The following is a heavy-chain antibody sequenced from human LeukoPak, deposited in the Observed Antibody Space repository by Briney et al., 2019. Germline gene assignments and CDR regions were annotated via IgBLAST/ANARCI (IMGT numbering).Heavy chain of an antibody. CDR3: ARAHPGTAMVGEDY. D-gene: IGHD5-18*01. CDR2: IYSGGSI. CDR1: GFTVSSNY. V-gene: IGHV3-53*01. J-gene: IGHJ4*02. Sequence: GGSLRLSCAASGFTVSSNYMSWVRQAPGKGLEWVSVIYSGGSIYYADSVKGRFTISRDNSKNTLYLQMNSLRAEDTAVYYCARAHPGTAMVGEDYWGQGTLVTVSS.